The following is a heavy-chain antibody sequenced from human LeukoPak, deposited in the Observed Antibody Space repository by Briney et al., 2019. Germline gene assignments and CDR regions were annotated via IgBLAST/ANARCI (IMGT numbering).Heavy chain of an antibody. CDR3: ARHPESLRDFDY. Sequence: GSLSLSCAASGFTLSDLSMDWLRQPPGKGLEWIGSIYYSGSTYYNPSVKSRVTIFVDTSKNQFSLKLSSVTAADTAVYYCARHPESLRDFDYWGQGTLVTVSS. J-gene: IGHJ4*01. CDR1: GFTLSDLS. D-gene: IGHD1-14*01. V-gene: IGHV4-38-2*01. CDR2: IYYSGST.